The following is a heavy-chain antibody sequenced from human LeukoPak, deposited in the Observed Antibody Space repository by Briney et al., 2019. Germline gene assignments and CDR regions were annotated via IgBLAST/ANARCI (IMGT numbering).Heavy chain of an antibody. CDR3: ARVGAGAYNYYMDV. CDR2: ISSSGSTI. D-gene: IGHD3-10*01. Sequence: GGSLRVSCAASGFTFSSYEMNWVRQAPGKGLEWVSYISSSGSTIYYADSVKGRFTISRDNAKNSLYLQMNSLRAEDTAVYYCARVGAGAYNYYMDVWGKGTTVTISS. CDR1: GFTFSSYE. V-gene: IGHV3-48*03. J-gene: IGHJ6*03.